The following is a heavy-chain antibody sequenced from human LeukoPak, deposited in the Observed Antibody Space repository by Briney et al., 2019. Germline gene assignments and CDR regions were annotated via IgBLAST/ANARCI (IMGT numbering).Heavy chain of an antibody. CDR1: GFTFSSYA. V-gene: IGHV3-23*01. D-gene: IGHD3-22*01. CDR3: AKVSRATMIVVVTAPPYFDY. Sequence: PGGSLRLSCVASGFTFSSYAMSWVRQAPGNGLEWVSAISGSGGSTYYADSVKGRFTISRDNSKNTLYLQMNSLRAEDTAVYYCAKVSRATMIVVVTAPPYFDYWGQGTLVTVSS. CDR2: ISGSGGST. J-gene: IGHJ4*02.